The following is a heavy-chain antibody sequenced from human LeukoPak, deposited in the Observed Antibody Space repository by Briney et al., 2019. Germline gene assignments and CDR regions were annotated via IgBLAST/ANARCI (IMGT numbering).Heavy chain of an antibody. CDR3: ARQDSEGRWPNDY. CDR2: ISYSGST. D-gene: IGHD5-24*01. Sequence: SETLSLTCAVSGGSISSSSYYWCRIRQPPGKGLEWIGSISYSGSTYYNPSLKSRVTISVDTSKNQFSLKLTSVTATDTAMYYCARQDSEGRWPNDYWGQGTLVTVSS. J-gene: IGHJ4*02. V-gene: IGHV4-39*01. CDR1: GGSISSSSYY.